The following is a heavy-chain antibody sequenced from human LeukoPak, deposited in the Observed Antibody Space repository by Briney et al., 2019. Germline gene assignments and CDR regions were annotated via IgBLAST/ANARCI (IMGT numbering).Heavy chain of an antibody. CDR1: GAAFSPHW. D-gene: IGHD7-27*01. CDR3: TTGEMDH. Sequence: GSLRLPCAGSGAAFSPHWMIWVRQAPGKGLEWVAIINQDGTQKYYVDSVEGRFTISRDNARNSVYLQMTSLGAEDTAVYYCTTGEMDHWGQGTQVTVSS. CDR2: INQDGTQK. J-gene: IGHJ4*02. V-gene: IGHV3-7*01.